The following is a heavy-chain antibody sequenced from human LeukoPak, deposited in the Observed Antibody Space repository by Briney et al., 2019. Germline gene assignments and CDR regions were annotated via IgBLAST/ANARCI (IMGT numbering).Heavy chain of an antibody. Sequence: SETLSLTCAVYGGAFSGHYWSWIRQPPGKGLEWIGEINHRGSTYYNPSLKSRVTISVDTSKNQFSLKLSSVTAADTAVYYCASSPYCSGGSCYGEYWFDPWGQGTLVTVSS. J-gene: IGHJ5*02. CDR3: ASSPYCSGGSCYGEYWFDP. CDR1: GGAFSGHY. V-gene: IGHV4-34*01. CDR2: INHRGST. D-gene: IGHD2-15*01.